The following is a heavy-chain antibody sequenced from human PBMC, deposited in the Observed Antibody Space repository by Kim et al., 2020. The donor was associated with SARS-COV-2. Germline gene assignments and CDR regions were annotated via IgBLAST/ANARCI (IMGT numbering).Heavy chain of an antibody. Sequence: GGSLRLSCAASGFTVSSNYMSWVRQAPGKGLEWVSVIYSGGSTYYADSVKGRFTISRDNSKNTLYLQMNSLRDEDTAVYYCARAIAAAGIYYYYGMDVWGQGTTVTVSS. V-gene: IGHV3-53*01. CDR2: IYSGGST. D-gene: IGHD6-13*01. CDR1: GFTVSSNY. J-gene: IGHJ6*02. CDR3: ARAIAAAGIYYYYGMDV.